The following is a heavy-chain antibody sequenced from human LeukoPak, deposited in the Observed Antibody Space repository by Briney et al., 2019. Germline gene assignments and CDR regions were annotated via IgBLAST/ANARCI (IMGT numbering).Heavy chain of an antibody. D-gene: IGHD6-6*01. CDR3: ARDGLDIAAHPDYYYGMDV. J-gene: IGHJ6*02. Sequence: GGSLRLSCAASGFTFSSYAMHWVRQAPGKGLEWVAVISYDGSNKYYADSVKGRFTISRDNSKNTLYLQMNSLRAEDTAAYYCARDGLDIAAHPDYYYGMDVWGQGTTVTVSS. CDR1: GFTFSSYA. V-gene: IGHV3-30-3*01. CDR2: ISYDGSNK.